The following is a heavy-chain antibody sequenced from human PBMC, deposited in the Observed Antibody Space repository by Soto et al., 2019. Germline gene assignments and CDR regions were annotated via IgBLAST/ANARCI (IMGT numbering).Heavy chain of an antibody. CDR2: IYSGGST. V-gene: IGHV3-66*04. D-gene: IGHD5-12*01. Sequence: GGSLRICCAACGFSVRSKYVSGVRQAPGKGLEWVSVIYSGGSTYYADSVKGRFTISRDNSKNTLYLQMNSLRAEDTAVYYCARPVDYSGYDFEGDAFDIWAQGTMVTVSS. CDR3: ARPVDYSGYDFEGDAFDI. CDR1: GFSVRSKY. J-gene: IGHJ3*02.